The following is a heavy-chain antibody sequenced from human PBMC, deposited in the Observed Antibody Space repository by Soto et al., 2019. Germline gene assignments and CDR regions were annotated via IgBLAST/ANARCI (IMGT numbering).Heavy chain of an antibody. CDR3: ARHLTTVTTADY. V-gene: IGHV5-10-1*01. D-gene: IGHD4-17*01. J-gene: IGHJ4*02. Sequence: PGESLKISCKGSGYSFTSYWISWVRQMPGKGLEWMGRIDPSDSYTNYSPSFQGHVTISADKSISTAYLQWSSLKASDTAMYYCARHLTTVTTADYWGQGTLVTVSS. CDR2: IDPSDSYT. CDR1: GYSFTSYW.